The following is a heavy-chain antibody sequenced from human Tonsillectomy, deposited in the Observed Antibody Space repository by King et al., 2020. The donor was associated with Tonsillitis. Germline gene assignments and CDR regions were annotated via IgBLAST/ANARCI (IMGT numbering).Heavy chain of an antibody. CDR1: GYTFTAYY. CDR3: ARDRTISENWFDP. CDR2: INPSAGST. J-gene: IGHJ5*02. D-gene: IGHD3-3*01. V-gene: IGHV1-46*03. Sequence: VQLVESGAEVKKPGASVKISCKASGYTFTAYYMHWVRQAPRQGLEWMGVINPSAGSTSYSQKFQGRVTMTRDTSTSTVYMELSSLTSEDTAVYYCARDRTISENWFDPWGQGTLVTVSS.